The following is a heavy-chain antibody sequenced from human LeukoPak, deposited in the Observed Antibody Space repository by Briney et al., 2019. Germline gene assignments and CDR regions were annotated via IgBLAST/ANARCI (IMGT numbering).Heavy chain of an antibody. V-gene: IGHV3-9*01. CDR3: ASLYDSSGYYSDY. D-gene: IGHD3-22*01. CDR2: ISWNSGSI. Sequence: QPGRSLRLSCAASGFTFGDYAMHWVRQAPGKGLEWVSGISWNSGSIGYADSVKGRFTISRDNAKNSLYLQMNSLRAEDTALYYCASLYDSSGYYSDYWGQGTLVTVSS. CDR1: GFTFGDYA. J-gene: IGHJ4*02.